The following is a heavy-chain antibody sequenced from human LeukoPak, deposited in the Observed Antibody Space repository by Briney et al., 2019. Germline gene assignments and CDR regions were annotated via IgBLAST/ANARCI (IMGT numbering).Heavy chain of an antibody. CDR1: GFTFSKYW. D-gene: IGHD6-19*01. CDR3: ATKQWLAPPPDS. CDR2: INTDGTVT. V-gene: IGHV3-74*01. Sequence: GGSLRLSFATPGFTFSKYWMLLVRQAPGKGLESVTRINTDGTVTTYADSVKGRFTVSRDNADNTMFLQMNSVRDEDTAVYYCATKQWLAPPPDSWGQGTPVTVSS. J-gene: IGHJ4*02.